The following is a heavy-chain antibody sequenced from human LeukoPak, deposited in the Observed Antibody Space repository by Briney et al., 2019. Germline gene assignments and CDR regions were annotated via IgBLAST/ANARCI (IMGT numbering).Heavy chain of an antibody. CDR2: IYPGDSDT. Sequence: AGESLKTSCKGSGYSFTSYWIGWVRQIPGKGLEWMGIIYPGDSDTRYSPSFKGQVTISADKSISTAYLQWSSLKAWDRAMYYCARGGRKTLPFEYWGQGKLVTVSS. CDR3: ARGGRKTLPFEY. J-gene: IGHJ4*02. V-gene: IGHV5-51*01. CDR1: GYSFTSYW. D-gene: IGHD1-26*01.